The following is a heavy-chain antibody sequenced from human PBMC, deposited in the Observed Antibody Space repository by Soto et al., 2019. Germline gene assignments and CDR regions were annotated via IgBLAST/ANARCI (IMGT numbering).Heavy chain of an antibody. CDR2: ISSSGSTA. Sequence: VGSLRLSCAASGFTFSRFELHWVRQAPGKGLEWISYISSSGSTAYYASSVEGRFTISRDNANNSVYLQMDSLRAEDTALYYCTRAALFPYLSFYWGQGALVTVS. D-gene: IGHD1-26*01. V-gene: IGHV3-48*03. CDR1: GFTFSRFE. CDR3: TRAALFPYLSFY. J-gene: IGHJ4*02.